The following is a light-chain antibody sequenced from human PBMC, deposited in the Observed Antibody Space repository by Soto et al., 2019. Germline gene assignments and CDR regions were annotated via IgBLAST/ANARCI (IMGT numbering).Light chain of an antibody. J-gene: IGLJ2*01. CDR3: SSYTSSSTVV. CDR1: SSDVGGYNY. Sequence: QSALTQPASVSGSPGQSNTISCTGTSSDVGGYNYVSWYQQHPGKAPKVMIYEVSNRPSGISNRFSGSKSDNTASLTISGLQAEDEADYYCSSYTSSSTVVFGGGTKLTVL. CDR2: EVS. V-gene: IGLV2-14*01.